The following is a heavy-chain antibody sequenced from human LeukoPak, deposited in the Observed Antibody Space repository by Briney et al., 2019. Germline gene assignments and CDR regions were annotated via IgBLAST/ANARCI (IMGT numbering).Heavy chain of an antibody. CDR2: IYYSGST. Sequence: SETLSLTCTVSGGSISSYYWSWIRQPPGKGLEWIGYIYYSGSTNYNPSLKSRVTISVHTPKNQSPLKLSSVTAADTAVYYWARGGSNVLRFLEWLPNYYYYMDVSGKGTTVTVSS. CDR1: GGSISSYY. CDR3: ARGGSNVLRFLEWLPNYYYYMDV. J-gene: IGHJ6*03. D-gene: IGHD3-3*01. V-gene: IGHV4-59*12.